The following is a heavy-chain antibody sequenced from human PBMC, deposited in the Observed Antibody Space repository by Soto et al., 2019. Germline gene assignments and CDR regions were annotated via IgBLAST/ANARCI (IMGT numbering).Heavy chain of an antibody. V-gene: IGHV5-51*01. CDR1: GYSFTTYW. D-gene: IGHD3-16*01. Sequence: GESLKISCKASGYSFTTYWIGWVRQMPGKGLEWMGIIYPADSDTRYSPSFQGQVTISADKSISTAFLQWSSLKASDTAMYYCARPEIPTRSDDYPYPFDRWGQGTLVTVSS. J-gene: IGHJ5*02. CDR3: ARPEIPTRSDDYPYPFDR. CDR2: IYPADSDT.